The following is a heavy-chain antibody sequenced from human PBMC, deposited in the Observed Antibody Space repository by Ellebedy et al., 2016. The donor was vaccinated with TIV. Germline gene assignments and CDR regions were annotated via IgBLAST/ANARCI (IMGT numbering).Heavy chain of an antibody. CDR3: ARETYSSSSGDRWTPNVYYYYYMDV. CDR1: GGSISSSSYY. V-gene: IGHV4-39*07. D-gene: IGHD6-6*01. J-gene: IGHJ6*03. CDR2: IYYSGST. Sequence: SETLSLTXTVSGGSISSSSYYWGWIRQPPGKGLEWIGTIYYSGSTNYNPSLKSRVTISVDTSKNQFSLKLSSVTAADTAVYYCARETYSSSSGDRWTPNVYYYYYMDVWGKGTTVTVSS.